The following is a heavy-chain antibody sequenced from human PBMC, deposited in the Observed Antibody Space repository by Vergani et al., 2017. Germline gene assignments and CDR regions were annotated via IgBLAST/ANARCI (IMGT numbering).Heavy chain of an antibody. V-gene: IGHV4-59*07. D-gene: IGHD3-9*01. Sequence: QVQLQESGPGLVKPSDTLSLTCTVSGGSISSYYWHWIRQPPWKGLEWGGYIYYSVSTNYNPSRKSRVTISVDTSKNQLSLQLSSVTAADTAVYYCARGRTLLRYFDSAQCAFDIWGQGSMVTVSS. CDR2: IYYSVST. CDR1: GGSISSYY. J-gene: IGHJ3*02. CDR3: ARGRTLLRYFDSAQCAFDI.